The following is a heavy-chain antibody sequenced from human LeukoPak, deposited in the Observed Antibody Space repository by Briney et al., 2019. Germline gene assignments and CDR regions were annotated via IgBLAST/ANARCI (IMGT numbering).Heavy chain of an antibody. CDR1: GYTFTGYY. J-gene: IGHJ6*02. V-gene: IGHV1-2*06. CDR2: INPNSGGT. CDR3: ARVPTYYDFWSGYYPLGDYYGMDV. Sequence: ASVKVSCKASGYTFTGYYMHWVRQAPGQGLECMGRINPNSGGTNYAQKFQGRVTMTRDTYISTAYMELSRLRSDDTAVYYCARVPTYYDFWSGYYPLGDYYGMDVWGQGTTVTVSS. D-gene: IGHD3-3*01.